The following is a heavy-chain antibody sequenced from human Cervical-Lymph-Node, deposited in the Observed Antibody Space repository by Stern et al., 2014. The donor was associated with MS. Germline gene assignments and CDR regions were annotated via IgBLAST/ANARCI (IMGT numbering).Heavy chain of an antibody. J-gene: IGHJ4*02. CDR3: AREGLNTVPYFDH. CDR2: IYYSGST. V-gene: IGHV4-31*03. CDR1: GGPISGGGYY. D-gene: IGHD4-17*01. Sequence: QLQLQESGPGLVKPSQTLSLTCSVSGGPISGGGYYWGWIPPDPGKGLEWIGHIYYSGSTAYNPSLRSRVTIAVDTSKNQFSLRLTSMTAADAAVYFCAREGLNTVPYFDHWGQGTRVTVSS.